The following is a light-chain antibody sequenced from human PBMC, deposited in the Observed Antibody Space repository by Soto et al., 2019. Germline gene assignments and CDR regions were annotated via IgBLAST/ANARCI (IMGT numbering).Light chain of an antibody. Sequence: IKRTQSPSSVSSSVGDRVTITCRASQGIGSWLAWYKQKPGKAPNLLIYTVSSLQSGVPSRFRGSGSGTDFTLTISNLKPEDFETYYCQQAASFPITFGQGTRLEIK. J-gene: IGKJ5*01. CDR3: QQAASFPIT. V-gene: IGKV1-12*01. CDR1: QGIGSW. CDR2: TVS.